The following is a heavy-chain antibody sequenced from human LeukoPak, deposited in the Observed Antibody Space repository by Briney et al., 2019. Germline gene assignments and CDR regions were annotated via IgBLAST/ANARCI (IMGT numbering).Heavy chain of an antibody. Sequence: SVKVSCKASGGTFSSYAISWVRQAPGQGLEWMGGIIPIFGTANYAQKFQGRVTITADESTSTAYMELSSLRSEDTAVYYCARARGDYYDSSGYSAGAFYIWGQGTMVTVSS. J-gene: IGHJ3*02. CDR2: IIPIFGTA. CDR3: ARARGDYYDSSGYSAGAFYI. V-gene: IGHV1-69*13. D-gene: IGHD3-22*01. CDR1: GGTFSSYA.